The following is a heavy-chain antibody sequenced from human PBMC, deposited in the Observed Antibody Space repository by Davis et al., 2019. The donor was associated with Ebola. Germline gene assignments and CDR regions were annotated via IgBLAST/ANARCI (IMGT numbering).Heavy chain of an antibody. V-gene: IGHV1-18*01. D-gene: IGHD5-12*01. Sequence: ASVKVSCKASGYTFTSYGISWVRQAPGQGLEWMGWISAYNGNTNYAQKFQDRVTITRDRSMSTAYMELSSLRSEDTAMYYCAGSLRVATIDAFDIWGQGTMVTVSS. CDR2: ISAYNGNT. CDR3: AGSLRVATIDAFDI. CDR1: GYTFTSYG. J-gene: IGHJ3*02.